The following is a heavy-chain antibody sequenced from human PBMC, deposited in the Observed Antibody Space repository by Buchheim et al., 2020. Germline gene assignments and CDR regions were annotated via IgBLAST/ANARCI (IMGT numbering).Heavy chain of an antibody. V-gene: IGHV4-4*02. CDR2: VYHGGST. J-gene: IGHJ4*02. Sequence: QVQLQESGPGLVKPSGTLSLTCTVSGGSITSHSWWSWVRQPPGTGLEWIGEVYHGGSTNYDPPLQSRVTISVDKSKNQFSLKLSSVTAADTAVYYCASHIIILGNRGFDFWGQG. D-gene: IGHD1-26*01. CDR3: ASHIIILGNRGFDF. CDR1: GGSITSHSW.